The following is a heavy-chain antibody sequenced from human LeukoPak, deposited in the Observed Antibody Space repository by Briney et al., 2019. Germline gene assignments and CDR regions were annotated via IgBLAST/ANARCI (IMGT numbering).Heavy chain of an antibody. J-gene: IGHJ4*02. Sequence: SETLSLTCTVSGVSLSGFYWSWIRQPPGKGLEWIGYVYHSGNTNYNPSLKSRVTISVDTSKNQFSLKLTSVTAADTAMYYCARGMGMSDYWGQGTLVTVSS. V-gene: IGHV4-59*01. CDR3: ARGMGMSDY. D-gene: IGHD1-26*01. CDR1: GVSLSGFY. CDR2: VYHSGNT.